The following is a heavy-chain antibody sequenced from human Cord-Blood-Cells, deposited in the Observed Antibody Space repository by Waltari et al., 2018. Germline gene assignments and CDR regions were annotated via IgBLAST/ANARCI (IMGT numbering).Heavy chain of an antibody. CDR1: GFTFTSSA. CDR2: IVVGSGNT. V-gene: IGHV1-58*01. J-gene: IGHJ4*02. D-gene: IGHD2-2*01. CDR3: AADRGIHCSSTSCYGY. Sequence: QMQLVQSGPEVKKPGTSVKVSCKASGFTFTSSAVQWVRQARGQRLEWIGWIVVGSGNTNYAQKFQERVTITRDMSTSTAYMELSSLRSEDTAVYYCAADRGIHCSSTSCYGYWGQGTLVTVSS.